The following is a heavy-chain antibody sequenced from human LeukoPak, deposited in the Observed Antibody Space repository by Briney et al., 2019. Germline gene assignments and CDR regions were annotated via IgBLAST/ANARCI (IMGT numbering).Heavy chain of an antibody. J-gene: IGHJ4*02. Sequence: GGSLRLSCVASGFAFNLYSMTWVRQAPGKGLEWVSAISGSGGITYYADSVKGRFTISRDNSKNTVYLQMNSLRVEDTAVYYCAGSSGWYLAYWGQGTLVIGSS. CDR1: GFAFNLYS. D-gene: IGHD6-19*01. CDR2: ISGSGGIT. CDR3: AGSSGWYLAY. V-gene: IGHV3-23*01.